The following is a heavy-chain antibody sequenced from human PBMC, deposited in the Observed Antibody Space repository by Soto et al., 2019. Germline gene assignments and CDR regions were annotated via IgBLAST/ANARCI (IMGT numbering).Heavy chain of an antibody. J-gene: IGHJ5*02. V-gene: IGHV1-3*01. Sequence: ASVKVSCKASGYTFTSYAMHWVRQAPGQRLEWMGWINVGNGNTKYSQKFQGRVTITRDTSANTAYMELSSLRSEDTAVYYCARGPLTVPRWLDPWGQGTLLTVSS. CDR1: GYTFTSYA. D-gene: IGHD4-17*01. CDR3: ARGPLTVPRWLDP. CDR2: INVGNGNT.